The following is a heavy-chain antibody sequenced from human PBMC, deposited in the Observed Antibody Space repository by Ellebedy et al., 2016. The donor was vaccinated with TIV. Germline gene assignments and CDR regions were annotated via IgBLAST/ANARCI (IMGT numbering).Heavy chain of an antibody. CDR1: GFTFSSYW. Sequence: GESLKISXAASGFTFSSYWMSWVRQAPGKGLEWVANIKQDGSEKFYVDSVKGRFTISRDNSKNTVYLQMNSLRAEDTAVYYCARDMGYGDSVYWGQGTLVTVSS. V-gene: IGHV3-7*03. D-gene: IGHD4-17*01. CDR2: IKQDGSEK. CDR3: ARDMGYGDSVY. J-gene: IGHJ4*02.